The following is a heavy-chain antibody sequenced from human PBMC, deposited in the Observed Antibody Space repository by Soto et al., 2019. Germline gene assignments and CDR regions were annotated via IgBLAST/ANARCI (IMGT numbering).Heavy chain of an antibody. Sequence: ASVKVSCKTSGYTFSNYGITWVRQAPGQPLEWLGWISLYSDGTNYAQKFQGRVSMTTDTSTTTAYMELRSLRSDDPAVYYCARVVPGAEAWFGPWGQGTLVTVSS. CDR1: GYTFSNYG. V-gene: IGHV1-18*01. CDR2: ISLYSDGT. J-gene: IGHJ5*02. D-gene: IGHD2-2*01. CDR3: ARVVPGAEAWFGP.